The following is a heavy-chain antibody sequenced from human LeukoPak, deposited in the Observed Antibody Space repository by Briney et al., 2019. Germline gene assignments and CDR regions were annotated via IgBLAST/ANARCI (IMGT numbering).Heavy chain of an antibody. J-gene: IGHJ4*02. CDR2: KKQDGSEK. V-gene: IGHV3-7*01. CDR1: GFTFSTYW. Sequence: GGSLRLSCAASGFTFSTYWMSWVRQAPGKGLEWVANKKQDGSEKYYVDPVKGRFTISRDNAKNSLYLQLNSLRAEDTAVYYCARDCSSTTCYWTLDYWGQGTLVTVSS. CDR3: ARDCSSTTCYWTLDY. D-gene: IGHD2-2*01.